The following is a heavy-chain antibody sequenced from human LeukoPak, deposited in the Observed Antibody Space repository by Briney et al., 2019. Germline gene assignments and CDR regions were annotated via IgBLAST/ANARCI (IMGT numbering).Heavy chain of an antibody. J-gene: IGHJ4*02. V-gene: IGHV1-46*01. CDR1: GYTFTNYY. CDR3: AREMEQGSTTWIQLWLLSHRPFDY. Sequence: ASVKVSCKASGYTFTNYYMHWVRQAPGQGLEWMGIINPSGGSTSYAQKFQGRVTMTRDTSTSTVYMELSSLRSEGTAVYYCAREMEQGSTTWIQLWLLSHRPFDYWGQGTLVTVSS. D-gene: IGHD5-18*01. CDR2: INPSGGST.